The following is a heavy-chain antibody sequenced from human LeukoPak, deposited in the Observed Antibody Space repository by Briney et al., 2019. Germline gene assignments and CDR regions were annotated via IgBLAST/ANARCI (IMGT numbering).Heavy chain of an antibody. Sequence: GGSLRLSCAASGFTFNTYWMHWVRQAPGEGPVWVAHILNDGGSTSYADSVKGGFIISRDNAKNTLSLQMNNLRADDTAVYFCARGYCSGTSCYMFDSWGQGTRVTVSS. D-gene: IGHD2-2*02. V-gene: IGHV3-74*01. J-gene: IGHJ4*02. CDR1: GFTFNTYW. CDR3: ARGYCSGTSCYMFDS. CDR2: ILNDGGST.